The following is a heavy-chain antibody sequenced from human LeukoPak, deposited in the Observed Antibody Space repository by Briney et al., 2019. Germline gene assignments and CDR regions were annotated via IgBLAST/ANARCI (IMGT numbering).Heavy chain of an antibody. J-gene: IGHJ4*02. D-gene: IGHD5-12*01. V-gene: IGHV3-7*01. Sequence: GGSLRLSCAVFGYALRNDWMVWVRQAPGKGLEWVATIKEDGTEKDYVDSVRGRFTGSTDNARNSLSLQMNSLRPEDTAVYYCAKNSGWLRLGNWGQGTLVTVSS. CDR3: AKNSGWLRLGN. CDR1: GYALRNDW. CDR2: IKEDGTEK.